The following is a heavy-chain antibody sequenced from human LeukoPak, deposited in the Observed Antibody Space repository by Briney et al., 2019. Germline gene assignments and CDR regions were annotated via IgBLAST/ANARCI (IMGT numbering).Heavy chain of an antibody. CDR2: INWNGGST. CDR1: GFTFSIYA. J-gene: IGHJ4*02. CDR3: ARGIYCSSISCYSFDY. Sequence: PGGSLRLSCAASGFTFSIYAMTWVRQAPGKGLEWVSGINWNGGSTGYADSVKGRFTISRDNAKNSLYLQMNSLRAEDTALYYCARGIYCSSISCYSFDYWGQGTLVTVSS. V-gene: IGHV3-20*04. D-gene: IGHD2-2*01.